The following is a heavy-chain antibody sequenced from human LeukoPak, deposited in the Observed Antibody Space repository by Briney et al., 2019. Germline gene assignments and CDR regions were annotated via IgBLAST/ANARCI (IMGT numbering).Heavy chain of an antibody. CDR3: ARTLAAAPLPY. J-gene: IGHJ4*02. CDR2: ITNSGDNT. Sequence: GGSLRLSCAASGFTFSSYAMTWVRQAPGKGLEWVSAITNSGDNTYYADSVKGRFTISRDNSKNSLYLQMNSLRAEDTAVYYCARTLAAAPLPYWGQGTLVTVSS. D-gene: IGHD6-13*01. V-gene: IGHV3-23*01. CDR1: GFTFSSYA.